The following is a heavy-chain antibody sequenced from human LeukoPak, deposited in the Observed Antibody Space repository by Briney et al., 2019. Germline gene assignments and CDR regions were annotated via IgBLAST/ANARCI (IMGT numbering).Heavy chain of an antibody. CDR2: ISSRSSYT. J-gene: IGHJ6*02. CDR1: GFSISDLS. CDR3: ARAPHYSNYGPYYYGMDV. V-gene: IGHV3-11*06. D-gene: IGHD4-11*01. Sequence: GGSLRLSCAASGFSISDLSMSWVRQAPGKGLEWVSYISSRSSYTNYADSVKGRFTISRDNAKNSLYLQMNSLRAEDTAVYYCARAPHYSNYGPYYYGMDVWGQGTTVTVSS.